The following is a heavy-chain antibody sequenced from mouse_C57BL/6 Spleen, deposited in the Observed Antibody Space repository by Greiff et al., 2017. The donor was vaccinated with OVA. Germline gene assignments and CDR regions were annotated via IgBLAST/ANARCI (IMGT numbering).Heavy chain of an antibody. CDR1: GYTFTSYW. Sequence: QVQLQQPGAELVRPGSSVKLSCKASGYTFTSYWMHWVKQRPIQGLEWIGNIDPSDSDTHYNQKFKDKATLTVDKSSSTAYMQLSSLTSEDSAVYYCAKGAAQGYDYWGQGTTLTFSS. CDR3: AKGAAQGYDY. CDR2: IDPSDSDT. D-gene: IGHD3-2*02. V-gene: IGHV1-52*01. J-gene: IGHJ2*01.